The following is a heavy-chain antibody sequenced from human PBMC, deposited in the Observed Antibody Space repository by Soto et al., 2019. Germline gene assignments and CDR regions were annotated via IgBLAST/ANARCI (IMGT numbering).Heavy chain of an antibody. CDR3: ARDPANYYDSSGYVGY. D-gene: IGHD3-22*01. J-gene: IGHJ4*02. Sequence: QVQLVQSGAEVKKPGSSVKVSCKASGGTFSSYTISWVRQAPGQGLEWMGRIISILGIANYAQKFQGRVTITADKSTSTAYMELSSLRSEDTAVYYCARDPANYYDSSGYVGYWGQGTLVTVSS. CDR2: IISILGIA. V-gene: IGHV1-69*08. CDR1: GGTFSSYT.